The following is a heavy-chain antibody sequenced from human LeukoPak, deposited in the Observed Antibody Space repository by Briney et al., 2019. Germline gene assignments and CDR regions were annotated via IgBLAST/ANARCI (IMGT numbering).Heavy chain of an antibody. CDR1: GYTFTVYY. CDR2: INPNSGGT. D-gene: IGHD6-19*01. Sequence: ASVKVSCKASGYTFTVYYMHWVRQAPGQGLEWMGWINPNSGGTNYAQKFQGWVTMTRDTSISTAYMELSRLRSDDTAVYYCARRWYSSGYYYFDYWGQGTLVTVSS. CDR3: ARRWYSSGYYYFDY. V-gene: IGHV1-2*04. J-gene: IGHJ4*02.